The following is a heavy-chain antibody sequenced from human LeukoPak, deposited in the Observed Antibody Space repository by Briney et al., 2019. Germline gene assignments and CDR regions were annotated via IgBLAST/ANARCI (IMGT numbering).Heavy chain of an antibody. CDR2: INPNSGGT. V-gene: IGHV1-2*02. D-gene: IGHD3-3*01. CDR1: GYTFTGYY. Sequence: VASVKVSCKASGYTFTGYYMHWVRQATGQGLEWMGWINPNSGGTNYAQKFQGRVTMTRDTSISTAYMELSRLRSDDTAVYYCARDYDFWSGKYYFEYWGQGTLVTVSS. J-gene: IGHJ4*02. CDR3: ARDYDFWSGKYYFEY.